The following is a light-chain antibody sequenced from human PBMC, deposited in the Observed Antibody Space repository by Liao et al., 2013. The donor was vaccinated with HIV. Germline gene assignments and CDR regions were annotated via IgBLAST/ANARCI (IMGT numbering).Light chain of an antibody. V-gene: IGLV3-1*01. J-gene: IGLJ2*01. Sequence: SYELTQPPSLSVSPGQTATITCSGDKLGDKYASWYQQRPGQSPILVIYQDTKRPSGISDRFSGSNSGNTATLTISGAQAMDEADYYCQAWDSSTHVVFGGGTTLTVL. CDR3: QAWDSSTHVV. CDR2: QDT. CDR1: KLGDKY.